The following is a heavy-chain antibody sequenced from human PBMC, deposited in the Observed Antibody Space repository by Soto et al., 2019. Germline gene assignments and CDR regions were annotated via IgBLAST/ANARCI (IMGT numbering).Heavy chain of an antibody. CDR2: ITYDGANG. D-gene: IGHD1-26*01. J-gene: IGHJ4*02. Sequence: QIQLVESGGGVVQPGGSLRLSCLDSGFIFRSYAMHWVRQAPGKGLEWVAVITYDGANGYYADSVRGRFAISRDNSKSRGFLQVNSLRPEDTAVYDGARAFCGKYTNFDYWCQGTLVTVSS. V-gene: IGHV3-30*09. CDR1: GFIFRSYA. CDR3: ARAFCGKYTNFDY.